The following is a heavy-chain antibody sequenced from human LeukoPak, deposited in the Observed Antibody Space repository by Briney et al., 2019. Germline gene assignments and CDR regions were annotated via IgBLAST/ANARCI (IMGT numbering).Heavy chain of an antibody. J-gene: IGHJ4*02. CDR1: GFTFTIYA. V-gene: IGHV3-23*01. CDR3: AKGLYGSGLFDY. Sequence: VQPGGSLRLSCPASGFTFTIYAMSWVRQAPGKGLEWVSGISGSGGSTYYADSVKGRFTISRDNSKNTLYLQMNSLRAEDTAVSYCAKGLYGSGLFDYWGQGTLVTVSS. CDR2: ISGSGGST. D-gene: IGHD3-10*01.